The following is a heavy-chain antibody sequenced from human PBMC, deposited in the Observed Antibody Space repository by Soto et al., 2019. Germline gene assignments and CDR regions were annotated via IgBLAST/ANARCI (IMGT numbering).Heavy chain of an antibody. CDR3: ARDHVTPGLYFDY. V-gene: IGHV6-1*01. CDR1: GDSVSIYSGA. Sequence: PSQTLSLTCVISGDSVSIYSGAWNWIRQSPSRGLEWLGRTYYRSKWYYDYAESVKGRFTISRDNGKNSLYLQLNSLRAEDTAVYYCARDHVTPGLYFDYWGQGNQVTVSS. CDR2: TYYRSKWYY. J-gene: IGHJ4*02. D-gene: IGHD2-2*02.